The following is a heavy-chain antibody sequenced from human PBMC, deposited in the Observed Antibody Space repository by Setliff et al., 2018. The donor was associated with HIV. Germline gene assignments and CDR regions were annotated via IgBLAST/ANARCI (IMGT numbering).Heavy chain of an antibody. Sequence: GGSLRLSCAASGFFFSNYAMHWVRQAPGKGLEWVAVIWYDGSNQNYADSVKGRLTISRDNSNNMLYLQIHSLIPEDTATYYCARYSSSWHTFDYWGQGSLVTVSS. CDR2: IWYDGSNQ. J-gene: IGHJ4*02. CDR1: GFFFSNYA. D-gene: IGHD6-13*01. V-gene: IGHV3-30-3*01. CDR3: ARYSSSWHTFDY.